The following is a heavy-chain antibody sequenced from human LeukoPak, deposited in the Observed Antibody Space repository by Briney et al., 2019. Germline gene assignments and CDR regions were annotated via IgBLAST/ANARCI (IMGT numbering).Heavy chain of an antibody. D-gene: IGHD1-26*01. CDR1: GFTFRTYS. CDR2: ISSTSTYI. V-gene: IGHV3-21*06. J-gene: IGHJ4*02. Sequence: GGSLRLSCAASGFTFRTYSMNWVRQAPGKGLEWVSSISSTSTYIYYADSMKGRFIISRDNARNSLYLEMNSLRAEDTAVYYCARIIGISGTYPTDYWGQGNLVIVSS. CDR3: ARIIGISGTYPTDY.